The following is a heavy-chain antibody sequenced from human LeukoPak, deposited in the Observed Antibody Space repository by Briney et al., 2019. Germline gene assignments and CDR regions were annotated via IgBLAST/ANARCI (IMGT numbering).Heavy chain of an antibody. Sequence: GGSLRLSCAASGFTFSSYAMSWVRQAPGKGLEWVSAISGSGGSTYYADSVKGRLTISRDNSKNTLYLQMNSLRAEDTAVYYCTTDTAAVWDFDYWGQGTLVTVSS. CDR2: ISGSGGST. V-gene: IGHV3-23*01. CDR3: TTDTAAVWDFDY. D-gene: IGHD6-25*01. J-gene: IGHJ4*02. CDR1: GFTFSSYA.